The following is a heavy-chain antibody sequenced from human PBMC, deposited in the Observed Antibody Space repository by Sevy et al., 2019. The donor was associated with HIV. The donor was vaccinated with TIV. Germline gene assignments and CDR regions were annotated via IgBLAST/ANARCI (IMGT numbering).Heavy chain of an antibody. CDR3: ARGINIAARRNYFDY. CDR1: GGSISSYY. Sequence: SETLSLTCTVSGGSISSYYWSWIRQPPGKGLEWIGYIYYSGSTNYNPSLKSRVTISVDTSKNQFSLKLSSVTAADTAVYYCARGINIAARRNYFDYWGQGTLVTVSS. D-gene: IGHD6-6*01. CDR2: IYYSGST. V-gene: IGHV4-59*01. J-gene: IGHJ4*02.